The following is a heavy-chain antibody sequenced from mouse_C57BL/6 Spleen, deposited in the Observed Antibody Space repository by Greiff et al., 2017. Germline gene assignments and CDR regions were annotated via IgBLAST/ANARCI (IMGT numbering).Heavy chain of an antibody. CDR3: AREGTMVTRAWFAY. CDR2: IYPGDGDT. J-gene: IGHJ3*01. V-gene: IGHV1-80*01. D-gene: IGHD2-2*01. CDR1: GYAFSSYW. Sequence: QVQLKQSGAELVKPGASVKISCKASGYAFSSYWMNWVKQRPGKGLEWIGQIYPGDGDTNYNGKFKGKATLTADKSSSTAYMQLSSLTSEDSAVYFCAREGTMVTRAWFAYWGQGTLVTVSA.